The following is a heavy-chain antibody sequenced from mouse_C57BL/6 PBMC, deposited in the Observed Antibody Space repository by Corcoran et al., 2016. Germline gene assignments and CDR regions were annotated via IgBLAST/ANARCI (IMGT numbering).Heavy chain of an antibody. Sequence: QIQLQQFGPELVKPGASVKISCKASGYTFTDYYINWVKQRPGQGLEWIGWIYPGSGNTKYNEKFKGKATLTVDTSSSTAYMQLSSLTSEDSAVYFCARQQIYYGNPYAMDYWGQGTAVTVSS. J-gene: IGHJ4*01. D-gene: IGHD2-1*01. CDR3: ARQQIYYGNPYAMDY. V-gene: IGHV1-84*01. CDR2: IYPGSGNT. CDR1: GYTFTDYY.